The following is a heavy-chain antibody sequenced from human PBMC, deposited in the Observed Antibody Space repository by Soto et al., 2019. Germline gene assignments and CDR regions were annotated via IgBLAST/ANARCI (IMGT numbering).Heavy chain of an antibody. D-gene: IGHD1-1*01. J-gene: IGHJ4*02. CDR2: INPNSGGT. V-gene: IGHV1-2*02. CDR1: GSTITGHY. CDR3: VKCGIFFRRSLGYFDY. Sequence: GASVKVSCKASGSTITGHYIHWVRQAPGQGLEWMGWINPNSGGTSYAQKFQGRLTMTTDTSITTAYMELSRLSSDDTAFYYCVKCGIFFRRSLGYFDYWCQGTLVTVFS.